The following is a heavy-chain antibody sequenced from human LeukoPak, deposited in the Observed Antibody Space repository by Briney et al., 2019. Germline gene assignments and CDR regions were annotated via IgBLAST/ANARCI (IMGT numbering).Heavy chain of an antibody. V-gene: IGHV4-31*03. Sequence: SQTLSLTCTVSGGSISSGGYYWSWIRQQPGKGLEWVGYFYYSGSTYYNPSLKTRFTTSVDTYKNQFSLKLSSVTAADTAVYYCARGGYSSGWQRGNYFDYWGQGTLVTVSS. J-gene: IGHJ4*02. CDR3: ARGGYSSGWQRGNYFDY. CDR2: FYYSGST. CDR1: GGSISSGGYY. D-gene: IGHD6-19*01.